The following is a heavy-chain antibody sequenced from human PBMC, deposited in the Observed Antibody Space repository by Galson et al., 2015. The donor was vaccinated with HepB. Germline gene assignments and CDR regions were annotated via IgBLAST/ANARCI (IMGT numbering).Heavy chain of an antibody. CDR3: AKGKADYDFWTGRVGFDP. D-gene: IGHD3/OR15-3a*01. CDR2: IYKVGGS. Sequence: TLSLTCTVSGDSMSPYYWSWIRQPPGKGLEWIGYIYKVGGSTYSPSLKSRVTISMDTSNNQFSLRVTSVTAADTAVYYCAKGKADYDFWTGRVGFDPWGQGTLVTVSS. CDR1: GDSMSPYY. V-gene: IGHV4-59*01. J-gene: IGHJ5*02.